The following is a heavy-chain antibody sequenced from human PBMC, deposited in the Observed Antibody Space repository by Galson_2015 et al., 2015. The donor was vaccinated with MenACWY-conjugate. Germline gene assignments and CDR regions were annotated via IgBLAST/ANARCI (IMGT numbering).Heavy chain of an antibody. CDR1: GGSITTSRYH. CDR3: ANFRAAVLGKGYYYYGVDL. V-gene: IGHV4-39*07. J-gene: IGHJ6*02. D-gene: IGHD1-1*01. Sequence: SETLSLTCAVSGGSITTSRYHWAWIRQTPGKGLEWIGTVSYSGKAYYNPSLKRRVSISIDTSKSQFSLRIISVTAADTAVYYCANFRAAVLGKGYYYYGVDLWGQGTTVTVSS. CDR2: VSYSGKA.